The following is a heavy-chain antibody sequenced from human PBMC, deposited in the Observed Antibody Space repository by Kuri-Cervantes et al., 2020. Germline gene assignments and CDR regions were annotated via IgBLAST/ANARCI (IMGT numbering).Heavy chain of an antibody. J-gene: IGHJ4*02. CDR3: AAEAPNYYDSSGYNFDY. V-gene: IGHV1-58*01. Sequence: SVKVSCKASGFTFTSSAVQWVRQARGQRLEGIGWIVVGSGNTNYAQKFQERVTITRDMSTSTAYMELSSLRSEDTAVYYCAAEAPNYYDSSGYNFDYWGQGALVTVSS. CDR2: IVVGSGNT. CDR1: GFTFTSSA. D-gene: IGHD3-22*01.